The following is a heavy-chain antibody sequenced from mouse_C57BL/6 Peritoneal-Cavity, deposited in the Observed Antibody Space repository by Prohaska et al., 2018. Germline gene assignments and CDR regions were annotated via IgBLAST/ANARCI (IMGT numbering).Heavy chain of an antibody. D-gene: IGHD1-3*01. CDR3: SRDKGCGAKVAY. J-gene: IGHJ3*01. Sequence: GTELVKPRASVKLSCKASGYTFTSYWMHWVKQRPGQGLEWIGNINPSNGGTNYNEKFKSKATLTVDKSSSTAYMQLSSLTSEDSAVNYCSRDKGCGAKVAYWGQGTLVTVSA. CDR1: GYTFTSYW. V-gene: IGHV1-53*01. CDR2: INPSNGGT.